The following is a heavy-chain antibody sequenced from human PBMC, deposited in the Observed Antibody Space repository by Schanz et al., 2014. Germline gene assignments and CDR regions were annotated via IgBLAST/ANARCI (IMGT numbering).Heavy chain of an antibody. J-gene: IGHJ4*02. CDR1: GFTFSNYG. CDR3: DISPQRYLEWLSLGY. CDR2: ISKSGETT. D-gene: IGHD3-3*01. Sequence: EEQLFASGGGLVQPGGSLRLSCAASGFTFSNYGMAWVRQAPGKGLEWVSGISKSGETTYYADSVKGRFTISRDNSRNTLYLQMNSLRAEDTALYYCDISPQRYLEWLSLGYWGQGTLGSVSS. V-gene: IGHV3-23*01.